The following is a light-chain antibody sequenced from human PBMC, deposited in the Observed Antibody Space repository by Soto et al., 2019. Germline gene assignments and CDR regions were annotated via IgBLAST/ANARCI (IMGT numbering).Light chain of an antibody. J-gene: IGLJ1*01. CDR3: QSYDSSLSGYV. CDR2: GNS. Sequence: QLVLTQPPSVSGAPGQRVTISCTGSSSNIGAGYDVHWYQQLPGTAPKPLSYGNSNRPSGVPDRFSGFKSGTSASLAITGLPAYDDPDYCCQSYDSSLSGYVFGTGTKVTVL. CDR1: SSNIGAGYD. V-gene: IGLV1-40*01.